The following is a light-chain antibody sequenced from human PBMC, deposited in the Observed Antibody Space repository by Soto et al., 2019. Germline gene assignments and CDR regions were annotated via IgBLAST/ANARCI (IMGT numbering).Light chain of an antibody. CDR1: TGAVTSGHS. J-gene: IGLJ3*02. Sequence: QAVVTQEPSLIVSPGGTVTLTCGSSTGAVTSGHSPSWFQQKPGQAPRTVIYDTNNRNSWTPARFSGSLLGGKSALTLSGERPEDEAEYSCLLSYGDARVFGGGTKLTVL. CDR2: DTN. CDR3: LLSYGDARV. V-gene: IGLV7-46*01.